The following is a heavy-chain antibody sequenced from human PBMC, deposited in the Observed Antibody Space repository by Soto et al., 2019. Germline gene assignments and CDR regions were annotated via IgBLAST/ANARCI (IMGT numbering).Heavy chain of an antibody. CDR1: GGSVSSGSYY. CDR3: ARAVVAYGRSGSSWGFDH. J-gene: IGHJ4*02. D-gene: IGHD1-26*01. Sequence: SETLSLTCTVSGGSVSSGSYYWSWIRQPPGKGLEWIGYIYYSGSTNYNPSLKSRVTISVDTSKNQFSLKLSSVTAADTAVYYCARAVVAYGRSGSSWGFDHWGQGTLVTVSS. V-gene: IGHV4-61*01. CDR2: IYYSGST.